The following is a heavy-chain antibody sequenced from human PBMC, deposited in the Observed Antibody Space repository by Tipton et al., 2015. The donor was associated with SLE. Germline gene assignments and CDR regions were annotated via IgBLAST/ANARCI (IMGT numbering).Heavy chain of an antibody. CDR1: GGSISSGSYY. CDR3: ARDKDY. Sequence: TLSLTCTVSGGSISSGSYYWSWIRQPAGKGLEWIGRIYTSGSTNYNPSLKSRVTISVDTSKNQFSLKLSSVTAADTAVYYCARDKDYWGQGTLVTVSS. J-gene: IGHJ4*02. CDR2: IYTSGST. V-gene: IGHV4-61*02.